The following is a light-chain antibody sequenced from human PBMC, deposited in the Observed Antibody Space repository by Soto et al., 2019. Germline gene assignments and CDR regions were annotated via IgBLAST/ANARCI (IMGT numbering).Light chain of an antibody. CDR1: TGSIASNH. CDR2: ENN. CDR3: QSSDGRKAV. Sequence: NFMLTQPHSVSESPGKTVTISCTRSTGSIASNHVQSHQQRPGSAPTTVIFENNQRPSGVPDRFSGSIDSSSNSASLTMSGLKPEDEADYYCQSSDGRKAVFGGGTQLTVL. V-gene: IGLV6-57*04. J-gene: IGLJ7*01.